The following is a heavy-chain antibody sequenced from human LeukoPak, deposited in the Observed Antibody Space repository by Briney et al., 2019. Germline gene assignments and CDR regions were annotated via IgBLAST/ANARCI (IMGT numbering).Heavy chain of an antibody. CDR1: GGSISSYY. V-gene: IGHV4-34*01. CDR3: ASQPRTTYYYDSSGYRSAGAFDI. D-gene: IGHD3-22*01. CDR2: INHSGST. J-gene: IGHJ3*02. Sequence: SETLSLTCTVSGGSISSYYWSWIRQPPGKGLEWIGEINHSGSTNYNPSLKSRVTISVDTSKNQFSLKLSSVTAADTAVYYCASQPRTTYYYDSSGYRSAGAFDIWGQGTMVTVSS.